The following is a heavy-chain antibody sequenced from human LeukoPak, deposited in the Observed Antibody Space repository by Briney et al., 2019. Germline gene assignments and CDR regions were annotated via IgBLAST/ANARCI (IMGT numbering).Heavy chain of an antibody. CDR1: GGSVMSNY. CDR2: IYSNGST. D-gene: IGHD5-18*01. Sequence: SETLSLTCSVSGGSVMSNYWSWIRQPPGKGLEWLGYIYSNGSTNFHPSLKSRLTISVDTSKNQISLKLTSVTVADTAVYYCARSGGGYTATILGYFFDYWGQGALVTVSS. J-gene: IGHJ4*02. CDR3: ARSGGGYTATILGYFFDY. V-gene: IGHV4-59*02.